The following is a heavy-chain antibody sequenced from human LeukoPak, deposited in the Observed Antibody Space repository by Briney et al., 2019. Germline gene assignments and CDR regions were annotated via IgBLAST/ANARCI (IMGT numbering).Heavy chain of an antibody. Sequence: GGSLRLFCAASGLTCSSYWMSWVRQAPGKGLEWVANIKQDGSEKYYVDSVKGRFTISRDNAKNSLYLQMNSLRAEDTAVYYCARLAGSSSWYGEFDYWGQGTLVTVSS. CDR1: GLTCSSYW. J-gene: IGHJ4*02. CDR3: ARLAGSSSWYGEFDY. V-gene: IGHV3-7*01. D-gene: IGHD6-13*01. CDR2: IKQDGSEK.